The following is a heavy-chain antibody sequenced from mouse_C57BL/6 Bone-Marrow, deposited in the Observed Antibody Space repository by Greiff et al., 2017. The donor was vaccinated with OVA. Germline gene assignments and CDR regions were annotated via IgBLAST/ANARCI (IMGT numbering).Heavy chain of an antibody. V-gene: IGHV5-9*01. Sequence: EVKLQESGGGLVKPGGSLKLSCAASGFTFSSYTMSWVRQTPEKRLEWVATISGGGGNTYYPDSVKGRFTISRDHAKNTLYLQMISLRSEDTALYYCARPPYYGSSWFADWGQGTLVTVSA. CDR1: GFTFSSYT. CDR3: ARPPYYGSSWFAD. CDR2: ISGGGGNT. J-gene: IGHJ3*01. D-gene: IGHD1-1*01.